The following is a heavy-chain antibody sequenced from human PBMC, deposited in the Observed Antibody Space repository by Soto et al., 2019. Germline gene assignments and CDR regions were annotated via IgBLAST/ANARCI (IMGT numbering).Heavy chain of an antibody. J-gene: IGHJ2*01. CDR3: AKDSRLGRSGYQVYWYFDL. Sequence: GGSLRLSCAASGFTFDDYTMHWVRQAPGKGLEWVSLISWDGGSTYYADSVKGRFTISRDNSKNSLYLQMNSLRTEDTALYYCAKDSRLGRSGYQVYWYFDLWGRGTLVTVSS. CDR1: GFTFDDYT. D-gene: IGHD3-3*01. CDR2: ISWDGGST. V-gene: IGHV3-43*01.